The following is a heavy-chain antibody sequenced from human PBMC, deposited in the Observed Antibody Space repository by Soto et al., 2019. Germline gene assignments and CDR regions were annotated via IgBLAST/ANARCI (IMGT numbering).Heavy chain of an antibody. CDR1: GGTFSSYT. J-gene: IGHJ2*01. CDR2: IIPILGIA. V-gene: IGHV1-69*02. CDR3: ARAIIEDWYFDL. Sequence: QVQLVQSGAEVKKPGSSVKVSCKASGGTFSSYTISWVRQAPGQGLEWMGRIIPILGIANYAQKFQGRVTMXAXXSTSTAYRELRSLRSEDTAVYYCARAIIEDWYFDLWGRGTLVTVSS.